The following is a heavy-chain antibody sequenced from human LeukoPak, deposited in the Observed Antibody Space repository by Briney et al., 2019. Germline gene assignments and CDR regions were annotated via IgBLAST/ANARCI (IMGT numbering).Heavy chain of an antibody. Sequence: VASVKVSCKASGYTFTGYYMHWVRQAPGQGLEWMGWINPNSGGTNYAQKFQGRVTMTRDTSISTAYMELSRLRSDDTAVYYCARAPGYSYGYGWFDPWGKGTLVTVSS. CDR3: ARAPGYSYGYGWFDP. V-gene: IGHV1-2*02. D-gene: IGHD5-18*01. CDR1: GYTFTGYY. CDR2: INPNSGGT. J-gene: IGHJ5*02.